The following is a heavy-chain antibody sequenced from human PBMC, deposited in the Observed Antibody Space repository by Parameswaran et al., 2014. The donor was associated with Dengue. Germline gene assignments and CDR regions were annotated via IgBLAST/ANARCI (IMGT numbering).Heavy chain of an antibody. CDR2: IWYDGSNK. D-gene: IGHD6-19*01. J-gene: IGHJ6*02. CDR3: ARAGGWYDYYYGMDV. Sequence: WIRQPPGKGLEWVAVIWYDGSNKYYADSVKGRFTISRDNSKNTLYLQMNSLRAEDTAVYYCARAGGWYDYYYGMDVWGQGTTVTVSS. V-gene: IGHV3-33*01.